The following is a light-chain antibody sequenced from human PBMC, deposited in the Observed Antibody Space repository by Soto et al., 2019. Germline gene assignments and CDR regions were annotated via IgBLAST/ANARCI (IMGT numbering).Light chain of an antibody. CDR1: TSDVGGYSY. V-gene: IGLV2-14*01. Sequence: QSALTQPPSASGSLGQSVTVSCTGATSDVGGYSYVSWYQHHPGQAPKLIIYEVSNRPSGVSNRFSGSKSGNTASLTISGLQAEDEADYYCSSYTSSSTYVFGTGTKLTVL. CDR2: EVS. J-gene: IGLJ1*01. CDR3: SSYTSSSTYV.